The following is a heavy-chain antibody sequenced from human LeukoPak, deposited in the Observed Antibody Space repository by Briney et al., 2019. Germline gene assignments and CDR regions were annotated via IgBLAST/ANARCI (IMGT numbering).Heavy chain of an antibody. CDR3: AKDLLYSSGFSDY. CDR1: GFTFSSYA. CDR2: ISGSGGST. Sequence: PGGSLRLSCAASGFTFSSYAMSWVRQAPGKGLEWVSAISGSGGSTYYADSVRGRFTTSRDNSKNTLYLQMNSLRAEDTAVYYCAKDLLYSSGFSDYWGQGTLVTVSS. V-gene: IGHV3-23*01. D-gene: IGHD6-19*01. J-gene: IGHJ4*02.